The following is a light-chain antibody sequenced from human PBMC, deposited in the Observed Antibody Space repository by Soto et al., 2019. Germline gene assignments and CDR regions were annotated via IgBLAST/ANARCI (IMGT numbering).Light chain of an antibody. CDR1: QSVSSTY. CDR3: QHYGSSPGT. V-gene: IGKV3-20*01. J-gene: IGKJ1*01. Sequence: EIVLTQSPGTLSLSPGERATLSCRASQSVSSTYLAWYQQKPGQAPRLLIYGTSSRATGIPDRFSGSGSGTDFTLTISRLEPEDFAVYYWQHYGSSPGTFGQGTKLEIK. CDR2: GTS.